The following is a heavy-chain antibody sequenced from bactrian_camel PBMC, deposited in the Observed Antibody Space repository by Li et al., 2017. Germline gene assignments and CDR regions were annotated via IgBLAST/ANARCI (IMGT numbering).Heavy chain of an antibody. V-gene: IGHV3S6*01. Sequence: HVQLVESGGGLVQPGGSLRLSCAASGFTFSNNWMHWVRQAPGKGLEWVSSVYTGDGNTYYADFVKGRFTISKGNTMNTAYLQMDSLKSEDTAQYYCVALAWGFNYWGQGTQVTVS. CDR1: GFTFSNNW. D-gene: IGHD1*01. CDR2: VYTGDGNT. CDR3: VALAWGFNY. J-gene: IGHJ4*01.